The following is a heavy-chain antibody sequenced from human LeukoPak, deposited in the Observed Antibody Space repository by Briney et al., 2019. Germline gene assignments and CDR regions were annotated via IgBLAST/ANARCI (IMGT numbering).Heavy chain of an antibody. J-gene: IGHJ4*02. D-gene: IGHD4-17*01. CDR3: ARGGSYGDYVNY. CDR2: IYYSGST. CDR1: GGSISSGDYY. Sequence: SETLSLTCTVSGGSISSGDYYWSWIRQPPGKGLERIGYIYYSGSTYYNPSLKSRVTISVDTSKNQFSLKLSSVTAADTAVYYCARGGSYGDYVNYWGQGTLVTVSS. V-gene: IGHV4-30-4*01.